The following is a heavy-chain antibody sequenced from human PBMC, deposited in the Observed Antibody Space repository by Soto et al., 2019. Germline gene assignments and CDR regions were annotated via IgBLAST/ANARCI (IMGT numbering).Heavy chain of an antibody. CDR1: GYTFTGDY. J-gene: IGHJ5*02. CDR3: ARGAVAVYNWFDP. CDR2: INPNSGGT. Sequence: ASVKVSCKASGYTFTGDYMHWVRQAPGQGLEWMGWINPNSGGTNYAQKFQGRVTMTRDTSISTAYMELSRLRSDDTAVYYCARGAVAVYNWFDPWGQGTLVTVSS. V-gene: IGHV1-2*02. D-gene: IGHD6-19*01.